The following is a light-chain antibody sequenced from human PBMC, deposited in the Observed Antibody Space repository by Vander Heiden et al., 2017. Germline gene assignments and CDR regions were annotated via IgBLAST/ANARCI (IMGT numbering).Light chain of an antibody. J-gene: IGLJ3*02. CDR1: SSNIGTNA. Sequence: SVLTQPPSASGTPGQRVTIPCSGSSSNIGTNAVNWYQQLPGAAPKLLIYSNDKRPSGVPDRFSGSKSGTSASLAISGLQSEDEADCYCATWDDSLSAWVFGGGTKLTVL. CDR3: ATWDDSLSAWV. V-gene: IGLV1-44*01. CDR2: SND.